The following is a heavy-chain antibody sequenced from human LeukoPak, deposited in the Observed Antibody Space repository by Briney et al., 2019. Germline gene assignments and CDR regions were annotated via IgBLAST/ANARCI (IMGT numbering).Heavy chain of an antibody. CDR1: GFTFSSYA. J-gene: IGHJ4*02. V-gene: IGHV3-66*01. D-gene: IGHD1-26*01. CDR2: IYSGSNT. CDR3: ARESSGSYFFY. Sequence: GGSLRLSCAASGFTFSSYAMSRVRQAPGKGLEWVSVIYSGSNTYYADSVKGRFTISRDNSKNALYLQMNSLRVEDTAVYYCARESSGSYFFYWGQGTLVTVSS.